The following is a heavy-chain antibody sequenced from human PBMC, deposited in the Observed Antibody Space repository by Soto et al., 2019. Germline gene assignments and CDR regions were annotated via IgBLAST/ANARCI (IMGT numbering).Heavy chain of an antibody. CDR1: GGSIRSGGYY. J-gene: IGHJ4*02. CDR3: ARAPGDYFAY. Sequence: QVQLQESGPGLVKPSQTLSLTCTVSGGSIRSGGYYWSWIRQHPGKGLEWIGYIFSSGSTYYNPSHKSRVTISVDTSKNQFSPKLSSVTAADTAVYFCARAPGDYFAYWGQGTLVTVSS. CDR2: IFSSGST. V-gene: IGHV4-31*03.